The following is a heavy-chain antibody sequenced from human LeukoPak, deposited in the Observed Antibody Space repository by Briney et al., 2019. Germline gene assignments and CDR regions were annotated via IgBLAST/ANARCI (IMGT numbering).Heavy chain of an antibody. CDR1: GFTFSSYG. CDR2: IRNNGSDK. J-gene: IGHJ4*02. CDR3: ARVGSGGAWFDF. V-gene: IGHV3-30*02. Sequence: GGSLRLSCAASGFTFSSYGMHWVRQAPGKGLEWVAFIRNNGSDKYYADSVKGRFTISRDNFKNTLYLQMNSLRAEDTAVYYCARVGSGGAWFDFWGQGTLVSVSS. D-gene: IGHD6-19*01.